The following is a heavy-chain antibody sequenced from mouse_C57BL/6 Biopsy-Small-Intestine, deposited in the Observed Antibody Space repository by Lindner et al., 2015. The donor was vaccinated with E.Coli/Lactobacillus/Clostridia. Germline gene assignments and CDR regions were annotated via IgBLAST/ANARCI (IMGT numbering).Heavy chain of an antibody. CDR2: INPNNGGT. CDR1: GYTFTDYN. CDR3: ASFGYDFDY. Sequence: VQLQESGPELVKPGASVEMSCKASGYTFTDYNIHWVKQSHGKSLEWIGYINPNNGGTTYNQKFKGKATLTLNKSSSTAYMELRSLTSEDSAVHYCASFGYDFDYWGQGTTLTVSS. V-gene: IGHV1-22*01. J-gene: IGHJ2*01.